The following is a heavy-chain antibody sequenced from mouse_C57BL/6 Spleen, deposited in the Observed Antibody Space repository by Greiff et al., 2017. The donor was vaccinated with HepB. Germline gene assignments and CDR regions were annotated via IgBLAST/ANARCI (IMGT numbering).Heavy chain of an antibody. CDR1: GFTFSSYG. CDR3: ARHGDSNFAWFAY. CDR2: ISSGGSYT. V-gene: IGHV5-6*01. D-gene: IGHD2-5*01. J-gene: IGHJ3*01. Sequence: EVQGVESGGDLVKPGGSLKLSCAASGFTFSSYGMSWVRQTPDKRLEWVATISSGGSYTYYPDSVKGRFTISRDNAKNTLYLQMSSLKSEDTAMYYCARHGDSNFAWFAYWGQGTLVTVSA.